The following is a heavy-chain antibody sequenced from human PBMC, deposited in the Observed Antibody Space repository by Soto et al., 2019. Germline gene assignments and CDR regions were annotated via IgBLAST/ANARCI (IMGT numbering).Heavy chain of an antibody. CDR3: SKDAKKYHYYNLGMDV. V-gene: IGHV3-30*18. CDR2: ISYDGSTK. Sequence: QVQLVESGGGVVQPGRSLRLSCAASGFTFSIYGMHWVRQAPGKGLEWVALISYDGSTKFYADSVKGRFTISRDNSKSTLNLEMNSLSAEDTAVYFCSKDAKKYHYYNLGMDVWGQGTTVTVSS. J-gene: IGHJ6*02. D-gene: IGHD2-2*01. CDR1: GFTFSIYG.